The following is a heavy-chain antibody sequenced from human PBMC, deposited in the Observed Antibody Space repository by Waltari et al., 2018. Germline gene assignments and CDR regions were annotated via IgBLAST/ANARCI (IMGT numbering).Heavy chain of an antibody. CDR3: AREPWSGPLGYFDF. CDR1: GGSISSVGYY. J-gene: IGHJ4*02. Sequence: QVQLQESGPGLVKPSQTLSLTCTVSGGSISSVGYYWSWIRQHPGKGLEWIGYIDHSGSTYYNPSLKSRVTISVDRSKNQFSLRLSSVTAADTAVYFCAREPWSGPLGYFDFWGQGTLVTVSS. D-gene: IGHD3-3*01. CDR2: IDHSGST. V-gene: IGHV4-31*03.